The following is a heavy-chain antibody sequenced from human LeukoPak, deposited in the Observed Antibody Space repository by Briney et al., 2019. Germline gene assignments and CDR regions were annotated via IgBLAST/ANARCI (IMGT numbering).Heavy chain of an antibody. J-gene: IGHJ3*02. D-gene: IGHD7-27*01. CDR2: INWNGGST. CDR3: ANWGSAFDI. Sequence: GGSLRLSCAASGFTFDDYGMSWVRQAPGKGLEWVSGINWNGGSTGYADSVKGRFTISRDNAKNTLFLQMNSLRAEDTAVYYCANWGSAFDIWGQGTMVIVSS. V-gene: IGHV3-20*04. CDR1: GFTFDDYG.